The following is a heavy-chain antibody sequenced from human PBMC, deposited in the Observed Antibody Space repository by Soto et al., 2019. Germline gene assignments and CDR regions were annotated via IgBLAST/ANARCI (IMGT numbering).Heavy chain of an antibody. J-gene: IGHJ4*02. CDR1: GYNFTSYW. CDR2: IDPSDSYT. CDR3: ASDYDFWSGLFDY. D-gene: IGHD3-3*01. V-gene: IGHV5-10-1*01. Sequence: HGESLKISCKGSGYNFTSYWISWVRQMPGKGLEWMGRIDPSDSYTNYSPSFQGHATISADNSISTAYLQWSSLKASDTAIYYCASDYDFWSGLFDYWGQGTLVTVSS.